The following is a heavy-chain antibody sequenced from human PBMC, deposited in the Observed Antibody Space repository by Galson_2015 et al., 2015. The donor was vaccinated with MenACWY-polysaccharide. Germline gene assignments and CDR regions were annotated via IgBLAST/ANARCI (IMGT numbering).Heavy chain of an antibody. Sequence: SETLSLTCTVSGDSISSSHYYWGWIRQPPGKGLEWIGSIYNSGNTFYNPSLKSRITISVDTSMNQFSVKLSSVTAADTAIYYCARDGGWNWGYNWFDPWGPGTLVTVSS. CDR2: IYNSGNT. J-gene: IGHJ5*02. V-gene: IGHV4-39*07. D-gene: IGHD1-7*01. CDR1: GDSISSSHYY. CDR3: ARDGGWNWGYNWFDP.